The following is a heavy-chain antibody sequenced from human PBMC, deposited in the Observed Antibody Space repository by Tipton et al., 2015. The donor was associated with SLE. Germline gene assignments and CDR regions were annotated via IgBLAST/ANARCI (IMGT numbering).Heavy chain of an antibody. J-gene: IGHJ6*02. D-gene: IGHD1-1*01. CDR2: ISYSGST. V-gene: IGHV4-59*08. CDR3: ARGTGPLSGMDV. Sequence: GEALGGSYWSWIRQSPGKGLEWIGYISYSGSTNYNPSLRSRVTISIDTSKNQLSLELSSVTAGDTAVYYCARGTGPLSGMDVWGQGTTVTVSS. CDR1: GEALGGSY.